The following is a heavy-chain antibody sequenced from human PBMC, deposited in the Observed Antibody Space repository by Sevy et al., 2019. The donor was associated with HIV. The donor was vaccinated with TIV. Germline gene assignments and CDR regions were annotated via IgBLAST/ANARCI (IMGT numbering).Heavy chain of an antibody. CDR3: ARVPGYRTAMVTVWFDP. J-gene: IGHJ5*02. Sequence: ASVKVSCKGSGGTFSTYAISWVRQAPGQGLEWMGGIIPILGTANYALKFQGRVTITADESTSTDYMELSSLRSEDTAVYYCARVPGYRTAMVTVWFDPWGQGTLVTVSS. CDR2: IIPILGTA. CDR1: GGTFSTYA. V-gene: IGHV1-69*13. D-gene: IGHD5-18*01.